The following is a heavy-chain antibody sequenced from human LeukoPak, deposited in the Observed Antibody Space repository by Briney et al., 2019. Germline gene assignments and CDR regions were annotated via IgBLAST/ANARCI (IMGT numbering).Heavy chain of an antibody. CDR2: ISSSSSTI. J-gene: IGHJ3*02. V-gene: IGHV3-48*04. Sequence: GGSLRLSCAASGFTFSSYSMNWVRQAPGKGLEWVSYISSSSSTIYYADSVKGRFTISRDNAKNSLYLQMNSLRAEDTAVYYCARDQSQYSSGYDAFDIWGQETMVTVSS. D-gene: IGHD6-19*01. CDR1: GFTFSSYS. CDR3: ARDQSQYSSGYDAFDI.